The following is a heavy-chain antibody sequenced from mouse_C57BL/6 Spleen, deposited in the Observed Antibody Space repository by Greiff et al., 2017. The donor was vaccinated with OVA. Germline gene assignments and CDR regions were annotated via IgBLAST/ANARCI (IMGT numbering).Heavy chain of an antibody. V-gene: IGHV1-50*01. CDR1: GYTFTSYW. J-gene: IGHJ4*01. CDR2: IDPSDSYT. Sequence: VQLQQPGAELVKPGASVKLSCKASGYTFTSYWMQWVKQRPGQGLEWIGEIDPSDSYTNYNQKFKGKATLTVDTSASTAYMELSSLTNEDSAVYYCTKGVTTVVERYAMDYWGQGTSVTVSS. CDR3: TKGVTTVVERYAMDY. D-gene: IGHD1-1*01.